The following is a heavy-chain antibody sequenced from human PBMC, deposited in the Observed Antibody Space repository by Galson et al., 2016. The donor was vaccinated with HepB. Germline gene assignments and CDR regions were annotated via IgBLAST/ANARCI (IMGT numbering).Heavy chain of an antibody. CDR1: GFTFSYAW. CDR2: IKRITDGGTT. Sequence: SLRLSCAASGFTFSYAWMSWVRQAPGKGLEWVGRIKRITDGGTTDYAAPVKGRFTISRDDSENRLYLQMNSLKTEDTGVYYCTTARYSSGDYYTYWGQGTLVTVSS. D-gene: IGHD3-10*01. J-gene: IGHJ4*02. CDR3: TTARYSSGDYYTY. V-gene: IGHV3-15*01.